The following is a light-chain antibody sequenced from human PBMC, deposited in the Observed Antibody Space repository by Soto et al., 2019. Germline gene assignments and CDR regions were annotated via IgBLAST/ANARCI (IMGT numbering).Light chain of an antibody. J-gene: IGKJ1*01. CDR2: GSS. CDR1: QSVSTN. V-gene: IGKV3-15*01. CDR3: QQYDTWPPWT. Sequence: EIVMTQSPATLSVSPGERATLSCRASQSVSTNLAWYQQKPGQAPRLLFYGSSTRATGVPARFSGSGSGTEFTLTISSLQSEDFAVYDCQQYDTWPPWTCGQGTKVEIK.